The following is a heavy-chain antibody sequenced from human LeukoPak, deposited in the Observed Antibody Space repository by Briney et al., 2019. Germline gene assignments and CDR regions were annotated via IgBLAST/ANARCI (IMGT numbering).Heavy chain of an antibody. J-gene: IGHJ4*02. CDR3: AKDGGVPAASFDY. V-gene: IGHV3-30*02. CDR1: GFTFSSYG. D-gene: IGHD2-2*01. CDR2: IRYDGSNK. Sequence: PGRSLRLSCAASGFTFSSYGMHWVRQAPGKGLEWVAFIRYDGSNKYYADSVKGRFTISRDNSKNTLYLQMNSLRAEDTAVYYCAKDGGVPAASFDYWGQGTLVTVSS.